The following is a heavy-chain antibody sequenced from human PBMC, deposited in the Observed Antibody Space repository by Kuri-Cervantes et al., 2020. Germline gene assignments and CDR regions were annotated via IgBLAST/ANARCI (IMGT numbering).Heavy chain of an antibody. V-gene: IGHV3-48*01. J-gene: IGHJ4*02. CDR1: GFIFSDYG. D-gene: IGHD3-16*01. CDR3: ARDFMI. Sequence: GESLKISCAASGFIFSDYGMNWVRQAPGKGLEWLSHISSDSKNIYYADSVRGRFTISRDNAKNSLYLQMNSLRAEDTAVYYCARDFMIRGQGTLVTVSS. CDR2: ISSDSKNI.